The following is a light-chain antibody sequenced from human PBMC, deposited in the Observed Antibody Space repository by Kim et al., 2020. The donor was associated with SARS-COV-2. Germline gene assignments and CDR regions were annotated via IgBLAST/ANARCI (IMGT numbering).Light chain of an antibody. CDR2: QDN. Sequence: SYELTQPPSVSVSPGQTASITCSGDKLGDKYAYWYQQKPGQSPVVVIYQDNKRPSGIPERFSGSNSRNTATLTISGTQAMDEADYYCQAWDSRSYVVFGGGTQLTVL. J-gene: IGLJ2*01. CDR1: KLGDKY. CDR3: QAWDSRSYVV. V-gene: IGLV3-1*01.